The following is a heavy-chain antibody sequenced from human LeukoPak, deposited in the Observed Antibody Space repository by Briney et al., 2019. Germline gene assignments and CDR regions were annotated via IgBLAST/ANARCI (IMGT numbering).Heavy chain of an antibody. J-gene: IGHJ4*02. V-gene: IGHV1-46*01. CDR2: INPSGGST. D-gene: IGHD3-22*01. Sequence: ASVKVSCKASGYTLTSYYMHWVRQAPGQGLEWMGIINPSGGSTSYAQKFQGRVTMTRDTSTSTVYMELSSLRSEDTAVYYCARETVHYYDSSGYRFDYWGQGTLVTVSS. CDR3: ARETVHYYDSSGYRFDY. CDR1: GYTLTSYY.